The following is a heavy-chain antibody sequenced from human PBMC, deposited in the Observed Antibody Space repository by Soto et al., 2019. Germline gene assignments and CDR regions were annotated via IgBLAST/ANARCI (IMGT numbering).Heavy chain of an antibody. CDR2: IYPGDSDT. CDR3: ARHLDYYDSSGHYYYYYGMDV. Sequence: GESLKISFKGSGYSFTSYWIGWVRQMPGKGLEWMVIIYPGDSDTRYSPSFQGQVTISADKSISTAYLQWSSLKASDTAMYYCARHLDYYDSSGHYYYYYGMDVWGQGTTVTVSS. D-gene: IGHD3-22*01. V-gene: IGHV5-51*01. J-gene: IGHJ6*02. CDR1: GYSFTSYW.